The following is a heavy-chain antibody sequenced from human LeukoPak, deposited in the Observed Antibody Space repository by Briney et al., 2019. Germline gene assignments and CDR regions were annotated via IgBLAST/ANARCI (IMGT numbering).Heavy chain of an antibody. CDR3: AKDIEYSSSSGGFDY. J-gene: IGHJ4*02. V-gene: IGHV3-43*02. Sequence: PGGSLRLSCAASGFTFDDYAMHWVRQAPGKGLEWVSLISGDGGSTYYADSVKGRFTISRDNSKNSLYLQMNSLRTEDTALYYCAKDIEYSSSSGGFDYWGQGTLVTVSS. D-gene: IGHD6-6*01. CDR1: GFTFDDYA. CDR2: ISGDGGST.